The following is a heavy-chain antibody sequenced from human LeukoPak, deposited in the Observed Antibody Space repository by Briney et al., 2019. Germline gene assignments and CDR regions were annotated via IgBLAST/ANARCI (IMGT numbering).Heavy chain of an antibody. CDR3: AKVGSSGYLSYFDY. D-gene: IGHD3-22*01. J-gene: IGHJ4*02. CDR1: GFTFSSYA. CDR2: ISGSGGST. Sequence: GGSLRLSCAASGFTFSSYAMSWVRQAPGKGLEWVSAISGSGGSTYYADSVKGRFTISRDNSKNTLYLQMNSLRAEDTAVCYCAKVGSSGYLSYFDYWGQGTLVTASS. V-gene: IGHV3-23*01.